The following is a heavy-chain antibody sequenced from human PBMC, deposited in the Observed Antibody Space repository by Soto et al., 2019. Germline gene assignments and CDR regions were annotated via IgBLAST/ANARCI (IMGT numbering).Heavy chain of an antibody. CDR2: INHSGST. CDR1: GGSFSGYY. D-gene: IGHD3-22*01. CDR3: ARGQEALRFLEWLPTYYYDSSGYYGFDY. Sequence: PSETLSLTCAVYGGSFSGYYWSWIRQPPGKALEWIGEINHSGSTNYNPSLKSRVTISVDTSKNQFSLKLSSVTAADTAVYYCARGQEALRFLEWLPTYYYDSSGYYGFDYWGQGTLVTVSS. J-gene: IGHJ4*02. V-gene: IGHV4-34*01.